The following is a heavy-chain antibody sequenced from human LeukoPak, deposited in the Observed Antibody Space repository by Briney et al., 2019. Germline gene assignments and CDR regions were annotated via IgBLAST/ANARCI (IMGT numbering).Heavy chain of an antibody. V-gene: IGHV3-33*01. CDR1: GFTFSDYG. J-gene: IGHJ4*02. CDR3: ARDFDSTGYYPFDLPDY. Sequence: GGSLRLSCAASGFTFSDYGTHWVRQPPGKGLEWVAFIWFDGSNKYYADSVKGRFTVSRDDSKHTVYLQMNSLRAEDTAVYYCARDFDSTGYYPFDLPDYWGQGTLVTVSS. D-gene: IGHD3-22*01. CDR2: IWFDGSNK.